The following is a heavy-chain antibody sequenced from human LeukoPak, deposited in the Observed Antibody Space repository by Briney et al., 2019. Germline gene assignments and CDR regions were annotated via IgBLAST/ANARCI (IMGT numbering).Heavy chain of an antibody. CDR3: ARETEKQWQY. V-gene: IGHV4-39*07. CDR1: GGSFSSSDYY. CDR2: IFHTGST. Sequence: SETLSLTCTVSGGSFSSSDYYWGWIRQPPGKGPEWIASIFHTGSTYYNPSLKSRVTISVDTSNNQFSLRLNSVTAADTALYYCARETEKQWQYWGQGTVVTVSS. J-gene: IGHJ4*03. D-gene: IGHD6-19*01.